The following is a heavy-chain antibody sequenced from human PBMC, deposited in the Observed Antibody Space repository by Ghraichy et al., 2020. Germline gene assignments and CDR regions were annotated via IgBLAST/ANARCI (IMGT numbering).Heavy chain of an antibody. D-gene: IGHD2-15*01. CDR1: GGTFSSYA. V-gene: IGHV1-69*05. CDR2: IIPIFGTA. CDR3: AREGYCSGGSCYSEYNWFDP. J-gene: IGHJ5*02. Sequence: SVKVSCKASGGTFSSYAISWVRQAPGQGLEWMGGIIPIFGTANYAQKFQGRVTITTDESTSTAYMELSSLRSEDTAVYYCAREGYCSGGSCYSEYNWFDPWGQGTLVTVSS.